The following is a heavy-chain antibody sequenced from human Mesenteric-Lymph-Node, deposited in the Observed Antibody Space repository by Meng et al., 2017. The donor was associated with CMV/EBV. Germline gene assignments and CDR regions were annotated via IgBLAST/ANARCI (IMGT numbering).Heavy chain of an antibody. CDR1: GYTFTGYN. Sequence: KASGYTFTGYNMHWVRQAPGQGLEWMGRIITNTGGTNYAQKFQGRVTMTRDTSISTGYMELNSLRSEDTAVYYCARGEGYTYTYRNDYWGQGTLVTVSS. CDR3: ARGEGYTYTYRNDY. D-gene: IGHD5-18*01. J-gene: IGHJ4*02. V-gene: IGHV1-2*06. CDR2: IITNTGGT.